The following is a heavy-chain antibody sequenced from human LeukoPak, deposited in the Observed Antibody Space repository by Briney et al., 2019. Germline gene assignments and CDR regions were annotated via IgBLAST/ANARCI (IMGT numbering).Heavy chain of an antibody. CDR2: IYYSGST. CDR3: ASDEAGSSWYRGHYMDV. J-gene: IGHJ6*03. Sequence: SETLSLTCTVAVGSISSTNYYWGWIRQPPGKGLDWIGSIYYSGSTYYNPSLKSRLTISVDTSKNHFSLKLSSVTAADTAVYYCASDEAGSSWYRGHYMDVWGKGTTVTVSS. V-gene: IGHV4-39*02. D-gene: IGHD6-13*01. CDR1: VGSISSTNYY.